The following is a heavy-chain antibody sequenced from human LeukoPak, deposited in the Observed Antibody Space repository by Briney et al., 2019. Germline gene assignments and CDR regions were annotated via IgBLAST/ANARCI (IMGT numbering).Heavy chain of an antibody. CDR2: INPSGGST. CDR1: GYTFTGYY. CDR3: ARGPYYDSSGYNYFDY. J-gene: IGHJ4*02. V-gene: IGHV1-46*01. D-gene: IGHD3-22*01. Sequence: ASVKVSCKASGYTFTGYYMHWVRQAPGQGLEWMGIINPSGGSTSYAQKFQGRVTMTRDTSTSTVYMELSSLRSEDTAVYYCARGPYYDSSGYNYFDYWGQGTLVTVSS.